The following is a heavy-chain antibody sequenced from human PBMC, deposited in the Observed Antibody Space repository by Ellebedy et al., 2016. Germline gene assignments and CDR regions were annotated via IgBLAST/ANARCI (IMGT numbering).Heavy chain of an antibody. Sequence: SLKISXAASGFTFDDYAMHWVRQAPGKGLEWVSGISWNSGSIGYADSVKGRFTISRDNAKNSLYLQMNSLRAEDTALYYCAKGQMATMGAFDIWGQGTMVTVSS. J-gene: IGHJ3*02. CDR3: AKGQMATMGAFDI. V-gene: IGHV3-9*01. CDR1: GFTFDDYA. D-gene: IGHD5-24*01. CDR2: ISWNSGSI.